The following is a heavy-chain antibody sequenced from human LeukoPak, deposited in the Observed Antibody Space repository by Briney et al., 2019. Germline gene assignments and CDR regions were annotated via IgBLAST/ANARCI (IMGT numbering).Heavy chain of an antibody. CDR3: ARDPSAWSGYFDY. CDR2: IKQDGSER. D-gene: IGHD2-8*02. Sequence: GGPLRLSCAASGFTFSTYWMTWVRQAPGKGLEWVANIKQDGSERYYVDSVKGRFTISRDNAKNSLYLQMNSLRVEDTAVYYCARDPSAWSGYFDYWGQGTLVTVSS. J-gene: IGHJ4*02. V-gene: IGHV3-7*01. CDR1: GFTFSTYW.